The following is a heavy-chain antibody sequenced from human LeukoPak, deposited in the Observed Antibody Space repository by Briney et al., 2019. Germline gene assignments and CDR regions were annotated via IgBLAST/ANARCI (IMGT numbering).Heavy chain of an antibody. J-gene: IGHJ5*02. Sequence: PSETLSLTCTVSGDSISSSSYYWGWIRQPPGKGLEWIGSIYYSGSTYYNPSLKSRVTISVDTSKNQFSLRLSSVTAADTAVYYCARVVPTYSSSWYGMYWFDPWGQGTLVTVSS. CDR1: GDSISSSSYY. V-gene: IGHV4-39*07. CDR3: ARVVPTYSSSWYGMYWFDP. D-gene: IGHD6-13*01. CDR2: IYYSGST.